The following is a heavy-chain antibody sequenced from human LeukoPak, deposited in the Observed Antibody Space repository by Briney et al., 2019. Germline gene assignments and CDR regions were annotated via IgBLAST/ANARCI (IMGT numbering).Heavy chain of an antibody. CDR1: GFTFSSYG. Sequence: GGSLRLSCAASGFTFSSYGMHWVRQAPGKGLEWVAHIKEDATESRSVDSVKGRFTISRDNTKNSLFLQLNSLRAEDTAVYYCVRDRGWYHFDLWGQGTLVTVSS. J-gene: IGHJ4*02. CDR3: VRDRGWYHFDL. V-gene: IGHV3-7*01. D-gene: IGHD3-10*01. CDR2: IKEDATES.